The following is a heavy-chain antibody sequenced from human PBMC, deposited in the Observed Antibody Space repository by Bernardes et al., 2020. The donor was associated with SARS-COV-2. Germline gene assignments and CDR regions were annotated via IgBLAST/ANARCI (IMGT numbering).Heavy chain of an antibody. CDR1: GGSFSGYY. CDR2: INHSGST. D-gene: IGHD3-22*01. J-gene: IGHJ3*01. CDR3: ARWGYDSSGSRSDV. Sequence: SETLSLTCAVYGGSFSGYYWSWIRQPPGKGLEWIGEINHSGSTNYNPSLKSRVTISVDTSKNQFSLKLSSVTAADTAVYYCARWGYDSSGSRSDVWGQGTMVTVSS. V-gene: IGHV4-34*01.